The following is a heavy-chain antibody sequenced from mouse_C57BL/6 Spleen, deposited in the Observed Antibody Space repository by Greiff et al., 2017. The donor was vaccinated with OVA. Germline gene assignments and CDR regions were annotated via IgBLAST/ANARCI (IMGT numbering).Heavy chain of an antibody. CDR3: ARDRSSNLAWFAY. CDR1: GYTFTSYW. V-gene: IGHV1-72*01. J-gene: IGHJ3*01. D-gene: IGHD2-5*01. Sequence: VQLQESGAELVKPGASVKLSCKASGYTFTSYWMHWVKQRPGRGLEWIGRIDPNSGGTKYNEKFKSKATLTVDKPSSTAYMQLSSLTSEDSAVYYCARDRSSNLAWFAYWGQGTLVTVSA. CDR2: IDPNSGGT.